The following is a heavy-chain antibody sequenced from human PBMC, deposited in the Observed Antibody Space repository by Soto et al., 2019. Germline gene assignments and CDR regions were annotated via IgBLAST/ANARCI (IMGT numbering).Heavy chain of an antibody. CDR3: ARGPTVTTDY. Sequence: QLQLQESGPGLVKPSETLSLTCTFSGGSIISSIYYWGWFRQPPGKGLEWIGYIYHSGSTYHNPSLQSRVTISVDTSKNQFSLKLSSVTAADTAVYYCARGPTVTTDYWGQGPLVTVSS. CDR1: GGSIISSIYY. CDR2: IYHSGST. D-gene: IGHD4-17*01. V-gene: IGHV4-39*01. J-gene: IGHJ4*02.